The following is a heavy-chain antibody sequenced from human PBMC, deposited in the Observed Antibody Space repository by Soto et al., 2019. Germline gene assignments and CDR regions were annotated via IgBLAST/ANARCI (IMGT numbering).Heavy chain of an antibody. CDR2: ISFNGDT. CDR3: ARELWMAGLVYYFDF. Sequence: PSETLSLTCTISGGSINSNFLTWIRQPAGKGLEWIGRISFNGDTNYNPSLRGRVSMSLDTSKNHFSLKLNSVTASDTAVYFCARELWMAGLVYYFDFWGQGTLVTVSS. J-gene: IGHJ4*02. CDR1: GGSINSNF. D-gene: IGHD6-19*01. V-gene: IGHV4-4*07.